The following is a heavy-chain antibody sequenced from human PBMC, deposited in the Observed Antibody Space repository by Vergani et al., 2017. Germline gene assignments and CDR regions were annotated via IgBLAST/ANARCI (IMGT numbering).Heavy chain of an antibody. CDR3: AIDLRLLYNRFDP. CDR2: TWYDGNNK. Sequence: QVQLVESGGGVVQPGRSLRLSCAASGFTFNQYGMHWVRQAPGKGLEWVAVTWYDGNNKQYADSVKGRFTISRYNSKSTMYLQMNSLRDEDTGVYYCAIDLRLLYNRFDPWGQGTLVTVSS. D-gene: IGHD1-14*01. CDR1: GFTFNQYG. J-gene: IGHJ5*02. V-gene: IGHV3-33*01.